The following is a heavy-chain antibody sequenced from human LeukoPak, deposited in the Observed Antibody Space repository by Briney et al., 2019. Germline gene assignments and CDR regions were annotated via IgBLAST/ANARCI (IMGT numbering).Heavy chain of an antibody. CDR1: GGSISSYY. Sequence: PSETLSLTCTVSGGSISSYYWSWIRQPPGKGLEWIGYIYYSGSTNYNPSLKSRVTISVDTSKNQFSLKLSSVTAADTAVYYCASLAVAGLSEGYWGQGTLVIVSS. J-gene: IGHJ4*02. CDR2: IYYSGST. CDR3: ASLAVAGLSEGY. V-gene: IGHV4-59*01. D-gene: IGHD6-19*01.